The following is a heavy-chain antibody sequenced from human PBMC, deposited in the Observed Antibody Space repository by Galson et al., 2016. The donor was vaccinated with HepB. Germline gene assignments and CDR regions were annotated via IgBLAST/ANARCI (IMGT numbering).Heavy chain of an antibody. D-gene: IGHD4-11*01. CDR2: LYHSGAA. CDR1: GYSINSAYY. CDR3: VRDSDYTNGLFDDS. J-gene: IGHJ5*01. Sequence: SETLSLTCAVSGYSINSAYYWGWTRQAPGKGLEWIASLYHSGAAYYKSSARSRATISLDTSKNQFSLRLSSVTAADTAVHYFVRDSDYTNGLFDDSWGQGTLVTVSS. V-gene: IGHV4-38-2*02.